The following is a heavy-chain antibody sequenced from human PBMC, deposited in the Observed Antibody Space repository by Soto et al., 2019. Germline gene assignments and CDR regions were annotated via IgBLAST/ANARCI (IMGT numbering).Heavy chain of an antibody. CDR3: ARGSNNAFDP. J-gene: IGHJ5*02. CDR1: GFNISPYW. D-gene: IGHD2-2*01. V-gene: IGHV3-74*01. CDR2: INAEGNT. Sequence: GGSLRLSCAASGFNISPYWMHLVRQTPGKGLVWVSRINAEGNTIYSDSVKGRFTISRDNAKNMLYLQMTSLRAEDTAVYFCARGSNNAFDPWGQGTLVNVSS.